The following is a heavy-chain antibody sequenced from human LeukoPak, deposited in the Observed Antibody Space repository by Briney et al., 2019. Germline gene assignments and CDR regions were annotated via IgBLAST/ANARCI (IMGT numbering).Heavy chain of an antibody. CDR1: GFIFSSYW. CDR2: INSDESST. Sequence: PGGSLRLSCAASGFIFSSYWMHWVRQAPGKGLVWVSRINSDESSTTYADSVKGRFTISRDNAKSTLYLQMNSLRAEDTAVYYCTRGGYYSSGSLDYWGQGTLVTVSS. D-gene: IGHD6-19*01. J-gene: IGHJ4*02. CDR3: TRGGYYSSGSLDY. V-gene: IGHV3-74*01.